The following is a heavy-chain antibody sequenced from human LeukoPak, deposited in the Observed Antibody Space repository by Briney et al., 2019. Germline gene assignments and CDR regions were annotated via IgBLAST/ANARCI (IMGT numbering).Heavy chain of an antibody. Sequence: SVKVSCKASGGTFSSYAISWVRQAPGQGLEWMGGIIPIFGTTNYAQKFQGRVTITADKSTSTAYMELSSLRSEDTAVYYCARDLTGTEGDYWGQGTLVTVSS. CDR1: GGTFSSYA. J-gene: IGHJ4*02. CDR2: IIPIFGTT. V-gene: IGHV1-69*06. CDR3: ARDLTGTEGDY. D-gene: IGHD1-1*01.